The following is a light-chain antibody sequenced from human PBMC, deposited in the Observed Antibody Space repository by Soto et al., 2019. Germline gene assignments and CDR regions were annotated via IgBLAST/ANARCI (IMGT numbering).Light chain of an antibody. CDR2: AAS. Sequence: DIQMTQSPSSVSASVGDRVTITCRASQAISRSLAWYQQKPGEAPKLLIYAASILQSGVPSRFSGSGSGRDFTLTITRLPPEDFASYYCQQANSFPFTFGPGTKV. J-gene: IGKJ3*01. CDR3: QQANSFPFT. CDR1: QAISRS. V-gene: IGKV1-12*01.